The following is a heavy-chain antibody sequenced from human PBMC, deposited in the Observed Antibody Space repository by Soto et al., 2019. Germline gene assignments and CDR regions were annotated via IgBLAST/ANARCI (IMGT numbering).Heavy chain of an antibody. CDR1: GFTFSSYS. CDR2: ISRSSSYI. Sequence: EVQLVESGGGLVQPGGSLRLSCEASGFTFSSYSMNWVRQAPGKGLAWVSSISRSSSYIYYADSVKGRFTISRDNAKNSLYLQMNSLRAEDTAVYYCARGSYFDYWGQGTLVTVSS. J-gene: IGHJ4*02. V-gene: IGHV3-21*01. CDR3: ARGSYFDY.